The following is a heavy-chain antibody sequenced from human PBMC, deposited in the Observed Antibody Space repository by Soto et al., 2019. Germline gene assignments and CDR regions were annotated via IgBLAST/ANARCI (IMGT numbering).Heavy chain of an antibody. V-gene: IGHV1-69*05. CDR1: GGTFSNSA. CDR2: IMPIFRTP. Sequence: GASVKVSCKASGGTFSNSAISWVRQAPGQGLEWMGGIMPIFRTPDYAQKLQGRVTITTDESTTTAYMELRSLTSDDTAVYYCARDLVPGYTGFSDYWGQGTLVTAPQ. CDR3: ARDLVPGYTGFSDY. D-gene: IGHD5-12*01. J-gene: IGHJ4*02.